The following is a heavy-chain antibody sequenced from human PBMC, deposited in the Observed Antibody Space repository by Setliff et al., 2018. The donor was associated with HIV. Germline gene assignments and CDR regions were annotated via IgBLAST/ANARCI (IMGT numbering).Heavy chain of an antibody. CDR3: ARADPFVTERSHDFGGNSGGWFDP. J-gene: IGHJ5*02. CDR1: GGTLSKYA. D-gene: IGHD4-17*01. CDR2: IIPIFGTA. Sequence: ASVKVSCKASGGTLSKYAIIWVRRAPGQGLEWMGGIIPIFGTANYAQNFQGRVTITADASTSTAYMALSSLRSEDTAVYYCARADPFVTERSHDFGGNSGGWFDPWGQGTLVTVSS. V-gene: IGHV1-69*13.